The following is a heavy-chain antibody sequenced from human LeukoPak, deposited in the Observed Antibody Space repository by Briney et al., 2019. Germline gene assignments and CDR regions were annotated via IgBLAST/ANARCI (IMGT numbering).Heavy chain of an antibody. CDR3: ARLVVVPAAPTPYYYYGMDV. Sequence: SVKVSCKASGGTFSSYAISWVRQAPGQGLEWMGRIIPILGIANYAQKFQGRVTITADKSTSTAYMELSSLRSEDTAVYYCARLVVVPAAPTPYYYYGMDVWGQGTTVTVSS. CDR1: GGTFSSYA. J-gene: IGHJ6*02. V-gene: IGHV1-69*04. CDR2: IIPILGIA. D-gene: IGHD2-2*01.